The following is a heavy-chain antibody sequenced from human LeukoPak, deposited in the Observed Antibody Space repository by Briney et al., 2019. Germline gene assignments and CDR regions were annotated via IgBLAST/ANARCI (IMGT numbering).Heavy chain of an antibody. CDR3: VRVSSDSSVGWFDP. Sequence: GGSLRLSCAASGFTFSDYYMSWIRQAPGKGLEWVSYISSSGSTIYYADSVKGRFTISRDNAKNSLYLQMNSLRVEDTAVFYCVRVSSDSSVGWFDPWGQGTLVTVSS. D-gene: IGHD3-22*01. CDR2: ISSSGSTI. CDR1: GFTFSDYY. J-gene: IGHJ5*02. V-gene: IGHV3-11*04.